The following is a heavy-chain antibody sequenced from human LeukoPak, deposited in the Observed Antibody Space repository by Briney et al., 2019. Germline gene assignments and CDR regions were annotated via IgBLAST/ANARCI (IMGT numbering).Heavy chain of an antibody. CDR1: VFTFSSYA. V-gene: IGHV3-30-3*01. CDR2: ISYDGSNK. Sequence: GGSLRLSCAASVFTFSSYAMHWVRQAPGKGLEWVAVISYDGSNKYYADSVKGRFTISRDNSKNTLYLQMNSLRAEDTAVYYCARDSLGYCSSTSCYVGGYWGQGTLVTVSS. CDR3: ARDSLGYCSSTSCYVGGY. J-gene: IGHJ4*02. D-gene: IGHD2-2*01.